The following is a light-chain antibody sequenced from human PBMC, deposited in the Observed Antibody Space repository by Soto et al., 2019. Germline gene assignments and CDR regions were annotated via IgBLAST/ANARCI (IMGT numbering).Light chain of an antibody. J-gene: IGKJ2*01. CDR3: QQYDSSLYT. CDR2: GAS. V-gene: IGKV3-20*01. CDR1: QSVSSSY. Sequence: EAVLTQSPGTLSLSPGERATLSCRASQSVSSSYLAWYQQKPGQAPRLLIYGASSRATGIPDRFSGSGSGTDFTLTISGLEPEDFAVYYCQQYDSSLYTFGQGTKLEIK.